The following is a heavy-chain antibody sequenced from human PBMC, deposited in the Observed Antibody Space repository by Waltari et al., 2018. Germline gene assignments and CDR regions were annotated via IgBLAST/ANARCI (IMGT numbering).Heavy chain of an antibody. J-gene: IGHJ4*02. CDR3: VTGLTTVTAKDYFDH. D-gene: IGHD4-17*01. Sequence: EVQLVESGGGSVQPGGSLRLSCAASGMTFSNYWMTWVRQAPGKGLEWVANIKQDGSEKNYVDSVEGRFSISRDNAQNSLYLHMNSLRAEDTAIYYCVTGLTTVTAKDYFDHWGQGALVTVS. CDR1: GMTFSNYW. V-gene: IGHV3-7*01. CDR2: IKQDGSEK.